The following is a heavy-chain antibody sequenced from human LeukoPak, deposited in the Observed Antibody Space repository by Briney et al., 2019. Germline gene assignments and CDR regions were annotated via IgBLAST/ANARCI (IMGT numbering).Heavy chain of an antibody. D-gene: IGHD6-13*01. CDR3: ARMAAAGYLDY. Sequence: GGSLRLSCAASGFTFSSYNMNWVRQAPGKGLEWVSYISYSSRNKYYPDSVKGRFTISRDNAKNSLYLQMNSLRADDTAVYYCARMAAAGYLDYWGQGTLVTVSS. CDR1: GFTFSSYN. V-gene: IGHV3-48*01. J-gene: IGHJ4*02. CDR2: ISYSSRNK.